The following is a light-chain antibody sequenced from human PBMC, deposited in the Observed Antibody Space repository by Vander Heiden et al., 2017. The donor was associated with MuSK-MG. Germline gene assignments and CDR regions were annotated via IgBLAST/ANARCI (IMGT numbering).Light chain of an antibody. CDR1: QGIYTS. V-gene: IGKV1-9*01. CDR3: QQLRSSTKT. J-gene: IGKJ1*01. Sequence: DIQLTQSPSFLSASVGDRVTITCRASQGIYTSLAWYQQKPGKAPKLLIYAASTLQGGVPSRFSGSGSGTEFTLTISSLQSEDFATYYCQQLRSSTKTFGQGTKVEIK. CDR2: AAS.